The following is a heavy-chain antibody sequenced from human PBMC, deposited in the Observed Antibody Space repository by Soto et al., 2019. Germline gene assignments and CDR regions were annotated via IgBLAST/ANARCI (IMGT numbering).Heavy chain of an antibody. CDR1: GFTFSSYA. Sequence: GGSLRLSCAASGFTFSSYAMHWVRQAPGKGLEWVAVISYDGSNKYYADSVRGRFTISRDNSKNTLYLQMNSLRAEDTAVYYCARAGYCSSTSCQTYYYYGMDVWGQGTTVTVSS. CDR3: ARAGYCSSTSCQTYYYYGMDV. D-gene: IGHD2-2*01. J-gene: IGHJ6*02. V-gene: IGHV3-30-3*01. CDR2: ISYDGSNK.